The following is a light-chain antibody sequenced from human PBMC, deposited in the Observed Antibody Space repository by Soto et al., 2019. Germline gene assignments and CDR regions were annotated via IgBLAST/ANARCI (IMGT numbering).Light chain of an antibody. CDR1: SFNIGTNN. CDR3: AAWDDSLNSYV. Sequence: QSVLTQPTSASGTPGQRVTIFCSGNSFNIGTNNVNWYEQLPGTAPKLLVHSNDERPSGVPDRFSGSKSGTSASLAISGLQSEDEADYYCAAWDDSLNSYVFGIGTKLTVL. V-gene: IGLV1-44*01. CDR2: SND. J-gene: IGLJ1*01.